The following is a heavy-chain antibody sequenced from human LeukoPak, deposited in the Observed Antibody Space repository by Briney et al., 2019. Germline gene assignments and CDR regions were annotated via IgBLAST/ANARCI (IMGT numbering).Heavy chain of an antibody. CDR1: GFIFDDYA. Sequence: GGSLRLSCAASGFIFDDYAMHWVRQVPGKGLEWVSGISWNSAAIGYADSVRGRFIISRDNAKNSLFLQLSSLRFEDTALYYCPIRVRRGIGSHSDGFDIWGPGTSDTVS. J-gene: IGHJ3*02. CDR3: PIRVRRGIGSHSDGFDI. D-gene: IGHD6-13*01. V-gene: IGHV3-9*01. CDR2: ISWNSAAI.